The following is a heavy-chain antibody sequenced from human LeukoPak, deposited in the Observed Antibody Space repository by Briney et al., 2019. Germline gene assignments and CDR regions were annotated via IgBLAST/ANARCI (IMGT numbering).Heavy chain of an antibody. J-gene: IGHJ4*02. CDR1: GFTFSDSP. V-gene: IGHV3-73*01. Sequence: GGSLTLSCAASGFTFSDSPILWVRQASGKGLEWVGRIRRKADNYATAYAASVQGRCTISRDDSKSTAYLQLNSLKTEDTAVYYCTQSNYWGQGALVTVSS. CDR2: IRRKADNYAT. CDR3: TQSNY.